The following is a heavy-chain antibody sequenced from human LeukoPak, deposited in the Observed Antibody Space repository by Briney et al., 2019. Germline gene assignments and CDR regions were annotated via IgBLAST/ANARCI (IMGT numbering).Heavy chain of an antibody. J-gene: IGHJ4*02. Sequence: SETLSLTCTVSGGSISSTNYYWGWIRQPPGKGLEWIGSIYYSGSTNYNPSLKSRVTISVDTSKNQFSLKLSSVTAADTAVYYCARDRVRGNSNPFFDYWGQGTLVTVSS. CDR1: GGSISSTNYY. CDR2: IYYSGST. V-gene: IGHV4-39*07. D-gene: IGHD4-11*01. CDR3: ARDRVRGNSNPFFDY.